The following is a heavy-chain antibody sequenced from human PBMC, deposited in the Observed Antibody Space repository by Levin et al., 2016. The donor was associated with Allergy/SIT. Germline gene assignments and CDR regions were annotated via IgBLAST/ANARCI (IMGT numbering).Heavy chain of an antibody. J-gene: IGHJ6*03. D-gene: IGHD3-3*01. V-gene: IGHV1-2*02. Sequence: WVRQAPGQGLEWMGWINPNSGGTNYAQKFQGRVTMTRDTSISTAYMELSRLRSDDTAVYYCARAGATIFGAYTIRGYYYYYMDVWGKGTTVTVSS. CDR2: INPNSGGT. CDR3: ARAGATIFGAYTIRGYYYYYMDV.